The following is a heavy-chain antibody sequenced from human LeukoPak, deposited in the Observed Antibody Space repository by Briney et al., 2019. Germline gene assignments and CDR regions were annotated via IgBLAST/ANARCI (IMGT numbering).Heavy chain of an antibody. CDR1: GGSISSGDYY. CDR2: IYYSGST. V-gene: IGHV4-30-4*01. J-gene: IGHJ1*01. CDR3: ARVASGYYYPLQY. Sequence: SETLSRTCTVSGGSISSGDYYWSWIRQPPGKGLEWIGYIYYSGSTYYNPSLKSRVTISVDTSENQFSLRLSSVTAADTAVYYCARVASGYYYPLQYWGQGTLVTVSS. D-gene: IGHD3-22*01.